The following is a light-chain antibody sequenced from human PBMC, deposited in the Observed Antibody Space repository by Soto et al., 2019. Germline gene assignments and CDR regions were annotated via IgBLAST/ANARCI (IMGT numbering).Light chain of an antibody. CDR1: QSVSTY. CDR3: QQRSHWPPLT. J-gene: IGKJ4*01. V-gene: IGKV3-11*01. CDR2: DAS. Sequence: EIMLTQSPATLSLSPGERATLSCRASQSVSTYLAWYQQKPGQAPRLLIYDASNRATGIPARFSGSGSGTDFTLPITSLEDEDTAVYYCQQRSHWPPLTFGGGTKVEIK.